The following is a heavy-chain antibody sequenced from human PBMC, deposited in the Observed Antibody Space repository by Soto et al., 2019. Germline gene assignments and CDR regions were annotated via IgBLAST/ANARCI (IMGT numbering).Heavy chain of an antibody. Sequence: SETLSLTCAVYGGSFSGYYWSWIRQPPGKGLEWIGEINHSGSTNYNPSLKSRVTISVDTSKNQFSLKLSSVTAADTAVYYCAREGNEYYYYGMDVWGQGTTVTVSS. CDR2: INHSGST. J-gene: IGHJ6*02. CDR3: AREGNEYYYYGMDV. CDR1: GGSFSGYY. D-gene: IGHD1-1*01. V-gene: IGHV4-34*01.